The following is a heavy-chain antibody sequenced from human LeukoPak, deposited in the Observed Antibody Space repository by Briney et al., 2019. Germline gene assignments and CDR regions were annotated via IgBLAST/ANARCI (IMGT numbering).Heavy chain of an antibody. CDR3: ARDGGIFEVLTGHFDY. CDR2: ISSSSSTI. Sequence: GGSLRLSCAASGFTFSSYSMNWVRQAPGKGLEWVSYISSSSSTIYYADSVKGRFTISRDNAKNSLYLQMNSLRAEDTAVYYCARDGGIFEVLTGHFDYWGQGTLVTVSS. V-gene: IGHV3-48*04. CDR1: GFTFSSYS. J-gene: IGHJ4*02. D-gene: IGHD3-3*01.